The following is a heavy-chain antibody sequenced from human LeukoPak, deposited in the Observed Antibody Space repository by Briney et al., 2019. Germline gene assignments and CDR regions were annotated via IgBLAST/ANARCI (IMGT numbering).Heavy chain of an antibody. D-gene: IGHD4-11*01. Sequence: PGGSLRLSCAASGFTVSTNYMNWVRQAPGKGLEWVSYISSSGNAIYYADSVKGRFTISRHNAKNSLYLQLNSLRAEDTAVYYCVRLYDDYTNGHFDSWGQGTLVTVSS. CDR1: GFTVSTNY. CDR3: VRLYDDYTNGHFDS. J-gene: IGHJ4*02. V-gene: IGHV3-48*04. CDR2: ISSSGNAI.